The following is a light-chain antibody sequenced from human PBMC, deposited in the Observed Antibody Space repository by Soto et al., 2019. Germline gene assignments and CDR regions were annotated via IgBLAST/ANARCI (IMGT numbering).Light chain of an antibody. J-gene: IGKJ2*01. CDR3: QQYSTYPYI. Sequence: DIQMTQSPSTLSASVGDRVTITCRVSQSINRWLAWYQQKPGKAPKLLIYKASTLESGVPSRFSGGGIGTEFSLSISSLQPDDFATYYCQQYSTYPYIFGQGTKVEIK. CDR1: QSINRW. CDR2: KAS. V-gene: IGKV1-5*03.